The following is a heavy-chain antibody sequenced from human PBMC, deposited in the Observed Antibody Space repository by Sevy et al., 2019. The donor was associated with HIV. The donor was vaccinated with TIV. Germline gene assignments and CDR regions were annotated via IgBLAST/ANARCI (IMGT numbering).Heavy chain of an antibody. CDR3: ARAVLEISTWRSDY. CDR1: GFTFSSYR. J-gene: IGHJ4*02. D-gene: IGHD1-1*01. V-gene: IGHV3-21*01. Sequence: GGSLRLSCAASGFTFSSYRMTWVRQAPGKGLAWVSCISSTSAYINYADSVKGRFTISRDNAKNLLYLQMDSLRAEDTAVYYCARAVLEISTWRSDYWGQGTLVTVSS. CDR2: ISSTSAYI.